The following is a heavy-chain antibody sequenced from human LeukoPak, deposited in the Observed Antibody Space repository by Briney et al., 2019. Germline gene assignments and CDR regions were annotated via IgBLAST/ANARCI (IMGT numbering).Heavy chain of an antibody. V-gene: IGHV3-53*01. CDR1: GFTFNNAW. J-gene: IGHJ4*02. D-gene: IGHD6-13*01. Sequence: GGSLRLSCAASGFTFNNAWMNWVRQAPGKGLEWVSGITSDANTCYADSVKGRFTISRDNSENTLNLQMNSLRAEDTAIYYCAKARAGDITAAFNYWGQGTLVTVSS. CDR2: ITSDANT. CDR3: AKARAGDITAAFNY.